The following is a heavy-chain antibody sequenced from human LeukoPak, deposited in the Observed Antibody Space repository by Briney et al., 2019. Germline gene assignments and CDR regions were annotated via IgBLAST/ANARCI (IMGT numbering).Heavy chain of an antibody. CDR3: TRLKVLDIAWWPADY. D-gene: IGHD2-15*01. CDR2: IYQSGRT. V-gene: IGHV4-4*02. CDR1: AVYISNSPW. Sequence: SETLSLTCGVSAVYISNSPWWSCVRQPPGKGLEWIGEIYQSGRTNYSPSLKSRVSMSVDHSKNQLSLSLTSVTAADTAVYYCTRLKVLDIAWWPADYWGPGTLVTVSS. J-gene: IGHJ4*02.